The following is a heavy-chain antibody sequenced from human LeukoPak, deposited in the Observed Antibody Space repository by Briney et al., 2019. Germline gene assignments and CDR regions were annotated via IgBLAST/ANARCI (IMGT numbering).Heavy chain of an antibody. Sequence: PSETLSLTCTVSGGSISSYYWSWIRQPPGKGLEWIGYISYSGSTNYNPSLKSRVTISVDTSKNQFSLKLSSVTAADTAVYYCARALWRGYSYGWVDYWGQGTLVTVSS. CDR1: GGSISSYY. D-gene: IGHD5-18*01. V-gene: IGHV4-59*01. CDR2: ISYSGST. J-gene: IGHJ4*02. CDR3: ARALWRGYSYGWVDY.